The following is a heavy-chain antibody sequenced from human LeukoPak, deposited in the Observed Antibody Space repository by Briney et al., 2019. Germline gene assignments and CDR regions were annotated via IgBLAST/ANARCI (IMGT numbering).Heavy chain of an antibody. Sequence: SETLSLTCTVSDDSITAYHWNWIRQPAGKGLEWVGRIFSSGSTNYSPSLKSRVTMSVDTSKNYFSLKLTSVTAADTAVYYCAGTWLQRGDASDVWGQGTMVTVSS. CDR1: DDSITAYH. D-gene: IGHD3-22*01. J-gene: IGHJ3*01. V-gene: IGHV4-4*07. CDR3: AGTWLQRGDASDV. CDR2: IFSSGST.